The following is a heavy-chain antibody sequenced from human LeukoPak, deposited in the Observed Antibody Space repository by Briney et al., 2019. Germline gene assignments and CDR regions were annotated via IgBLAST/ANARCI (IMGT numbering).Heavy chain of an antibody. D-gene: IGHD2/OR15-2a*01. CDR2: IDPTDSYT. V-gene: IGHV5-10-1*01. CDR3: ARQIENIASLDY. J-gene: IGHJ4*02. CDR1: GYSFTTYW. Sequence: GESLRISCQVSGYSFTTYWISWVRQLPGKGLEWMGRIDPTDSYTDHSPSFQGHVTISVDRSISTAYLQWSSLKAPDTAMYYCARQIENIASLDYWGQGTLVTVSS.